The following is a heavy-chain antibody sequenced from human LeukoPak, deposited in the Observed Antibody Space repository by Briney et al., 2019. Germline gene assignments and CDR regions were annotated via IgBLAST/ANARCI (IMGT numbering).Heavy chain of an antibody. Sequence: SETLSLTCNVSGDSISYYYLTWIRQPPGKGLEGIGFIYYSGITDYNSSLKSRLTISVDTSKNRFSLKLNSVTAADTAVYYCARARSGYSGGRIDYWGQGTLVIVS. D-gene: IGHD5-12*01. V-gene: IGHV4-59*01. CDR1: GDSISYYY. J-gene: IGHJ4*02. CDR3: ARARSGYSGGRIDY. CDR2: IYYSGIT.